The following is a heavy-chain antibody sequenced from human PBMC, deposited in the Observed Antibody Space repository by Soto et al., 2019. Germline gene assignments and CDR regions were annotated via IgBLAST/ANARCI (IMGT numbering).Heavy chain of an antibody. V-gene: IGHV4-39*07. D-gene: IGHD3-10*01. CDR3: ARGRSGSYSLQTPYYFDY. Sequence: SETLSLTCTVSGGSISSGGYYWSWIRQPPGKGLEWIGEINHSGSTNYNPSLKSRVTISVDTSKNQFSLKLSSVTAADTAVYYCARGRSGSYSLQTPYYFDYWGQGTLVTVSS. CDR2: INHSGST. CDR1: GGSISSGGYY. J-gene: IGHJ4*02.